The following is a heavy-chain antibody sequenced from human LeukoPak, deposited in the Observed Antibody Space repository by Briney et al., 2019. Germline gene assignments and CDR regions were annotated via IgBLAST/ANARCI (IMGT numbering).Heavy chain of an antibody. Sequence: GGSLRLSCAASGFTFSSYGMHWVRQAPGKGLEWVAAISYDGSNKYYADSVKGRFTISRDNSKNTLYLQMNSLRAEDTAVYYCAKMAGGQVRGVTTDYWGQGTLVTVSS. V-gene: IGHV3-30*18. CDR3: AKMAGGQVRGVTTDY. CDR2: ISYDGSNK. CDR1: GFTFSSYG. J-gene: IGHJ4*02. D-gene: IGHD3-10*01.